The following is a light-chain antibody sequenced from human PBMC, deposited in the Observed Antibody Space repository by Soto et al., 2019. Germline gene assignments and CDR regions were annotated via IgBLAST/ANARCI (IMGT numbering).Light chain of an antibody. Sequence: EIVLTQSPGNLSLSPGERATLSCRAGQSVSSSYLAWYQQKPGQAPRLLIYGASSRATGIPDRFSGSGSGTDFTLTISSLEPEDFAVYYCQQYGRTPPWTFGQGTKVDIK. CDR1: QSVSSSY. J-gene: IGKJ1*01. CDR3: QQYGRTPPWT. V-gene: IGKV3-20*01. CDR2: GAS.